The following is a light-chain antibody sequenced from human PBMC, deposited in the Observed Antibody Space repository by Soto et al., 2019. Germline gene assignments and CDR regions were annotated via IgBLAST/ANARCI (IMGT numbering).Light chain of an antibody. J-gene: IGLJ2*01. CDR2: EHN. CDR3: ATWDTSLSVVV. V-gene: IGLV1-51*02. CDR1: SSNIGKNF. Sequence: QSVLTQPPSVSAAPGQTVTISCSGGSSNIGKNFVSWYQHLPETAPKLLIYEHNKRPSGITDRFSGSKSGTSATLGIAGLQTGDEADYYCATWDTSLSVVVFGGGTKLTV.